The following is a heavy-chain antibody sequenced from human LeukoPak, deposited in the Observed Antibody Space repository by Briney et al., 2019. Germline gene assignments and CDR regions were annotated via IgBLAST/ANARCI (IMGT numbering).Heavy chain of an antibody. D-gene: IGHD3-22*01. CDR3: ARYDGSGYSNY. Sequence: GGSLRLSCAASGFTFSNYGMHWVRQAPGKGLEWVAVIWYDGSNKYYADPVKGRFTISRDNSENILYLQMNSLSAEDTAVYYCARYDGSGYSNYWGQGTLVTVSS. CDR1: GFTFSNYG. CDR2: IWYDGSNK. V-gene: IGHV3-33*01. J-gene: IGHJ4*02.